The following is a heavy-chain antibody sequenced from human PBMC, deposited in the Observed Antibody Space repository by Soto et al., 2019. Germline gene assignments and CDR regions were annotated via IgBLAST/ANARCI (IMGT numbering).Heavy chain of an antibody. J-gene: IGHJ4*02. CDR1: GFTFRSYW. D-gene: IGHD5-12*01. CDR3: ARDRGYSGYDT. Sequence: EVQLVESGGGLVQPGGSLRLSCEASGFTFRSYWMHWVRQAPGKGLIWVSRIKNDGSRTTYADSVKGRFTISRDNAKNTLFLQMNSLRAEDTAVYYCARDRGYSGYDTWGQGTLVTVSS. CDR2: IKNDGSRT. V-gene: IGHV3-74*01.